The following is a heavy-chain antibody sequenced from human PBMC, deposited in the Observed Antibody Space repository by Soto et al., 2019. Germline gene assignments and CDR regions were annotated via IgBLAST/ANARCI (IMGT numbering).Heavy chain of an antibody. CDR3: AKGGRCLEWLSYDY. V-gene: IGHV3-23*01. CDR1: GFTFSSYA. J-gene: IGHJ4*02. Sequence: EVQLLESGGGLVQPGGSLRLSCAASGFTFSSYAMSWVRQAPGKGLEWVSAISGSDGSTYYADSVKGRFTISRDNSKNTLYLQMNSLRAEDTAVYYCAKGGRCLEWLSYDYWGQGTLVTVSS. D-gene: IGHD3-3*01. CDR2: ISGSDGST.